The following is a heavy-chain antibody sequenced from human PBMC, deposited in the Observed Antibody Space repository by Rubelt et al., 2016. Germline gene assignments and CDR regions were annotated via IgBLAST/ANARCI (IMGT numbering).Heavy chain of an antibody. CDR2: HSGST. J-gene: IGHJ4*02. V-gene: IGHV4-4*02. D-gene: IGHD1-1*01. CDR3: ARTASGYNFDFDY. Sequence: HSGSTNYHPPLQSRVTISLDKSNNQFSLTMTSVTAADTAVYYCARTASGYNFDFDYWGQGTLVTVSS.